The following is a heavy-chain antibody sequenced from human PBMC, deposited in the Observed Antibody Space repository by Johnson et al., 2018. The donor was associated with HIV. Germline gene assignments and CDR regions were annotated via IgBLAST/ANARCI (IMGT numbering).Heavy chain of an antibody. CDR2: INSDGSST. D-gene: IGHD6-19*01. CDR1: GFTFSSYW. J-gene: IGHJ3*02. V-gene: IGHV3-74*02. CDR3: ARGAAGAGNALDI. Sequence: MQLVESGGGLVQPGGSLRLSCAASGFTFSSYWMHWVRQAPGKGLVWVSRINSDGSSTSYADSVKGRFTISRDNAKNTLYLQMNSLRAEDTAVYYCARGAAGAGNALDIWGQGTMVTVSS.